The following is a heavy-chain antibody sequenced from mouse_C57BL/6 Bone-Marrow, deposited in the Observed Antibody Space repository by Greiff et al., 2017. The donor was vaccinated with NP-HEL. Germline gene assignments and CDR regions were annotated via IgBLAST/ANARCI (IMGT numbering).Heavy chain of an antibody. CDR3: ARQGTLYDGYYNAMDY. Sequence: EVQLVESGGGLVQPGGSLKLSCAASGFTFSDYGMAWVRQAPRKGPEWVAFISNLAYSIYYADTVTGRFTISRENAKNTLYLKMSSLRSEDTAMYYCARQGTLYDGYYNAMDYWGQGTSVTVSS. V-gene: IGHV5-15*01. CDR1: GFTFSDYG. D-gene: IGHD2-3*01. CDR2: ISNLAYSI. J-gene: IGHJ4*01.